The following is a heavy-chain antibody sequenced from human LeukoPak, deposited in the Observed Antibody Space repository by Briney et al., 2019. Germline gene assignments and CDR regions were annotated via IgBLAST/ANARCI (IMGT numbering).Heavy chain of an antibody. Sequence: GGSLRLSCAASGFTFSSYWMSWVRQAPGKGLEWVSSISSSSSYIYYADSVKGRFTISRDNAKNSLYLQMNSLRAEDTAVYYCASPPELRLGELSLDYWGQGTLVTVSS. V-gene: IGHV3-21*04. J-gene: IGHJ4*02. CDR2: ISSSSSYI. CDR3: ASPPELRLGELSLDY. CDR1: GFTFSSYW. D-gene: IGHD3-16*02.